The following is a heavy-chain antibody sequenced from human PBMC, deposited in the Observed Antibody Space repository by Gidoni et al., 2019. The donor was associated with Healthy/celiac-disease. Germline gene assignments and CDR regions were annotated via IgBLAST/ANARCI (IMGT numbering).Heavy chain of an antibody. J-gene: IGHJ6*02. Sequence: QVQLVESGGGVVQPGRSLRLSCAASGFTFSSYGMHWVRQAPGKGLEWVAVISYDGSNKYYADSVKGRFTISRDNSKNTLYLQMNSLRAEDTAVYYCAKRGSYGYWGMDVWGQGTTVTVSS. CDR1: GFTFSSYG. CDR3: AKRGSYGYWGMDV. CDR2: ISYDGSNK. V-gene: IGHV3-30*18. D-gene: IGHD5-18*01.